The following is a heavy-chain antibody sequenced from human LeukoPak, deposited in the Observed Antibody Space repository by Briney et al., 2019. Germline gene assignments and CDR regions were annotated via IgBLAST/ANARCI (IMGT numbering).Heavy chain of an antibody. Sequence: HSGGSLRLSCAASGFTFSSYWMTWVRQAPGKGLEWVAVISYDGSNKYYADSVKGRFTISRDNSKNTLYLQMNSLRAEDTAVYYCARDSRDYWGQGTLVTVSS. V-gene: IGHV3-30-3*01. J-gene: IGHJ4*02. CDR3: ARDSRDY. CDR1: GFTFSSYW. CDR2: ISYDGSNK.